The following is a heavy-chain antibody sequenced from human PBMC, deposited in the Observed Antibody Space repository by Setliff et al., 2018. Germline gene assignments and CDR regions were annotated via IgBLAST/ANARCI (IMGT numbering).Heavy chain of an antibody. J-gene: IGHJ4*02. CDR3: AREPATYYYGSGPTLYYFDY. CDR1: GYSISSGYI. CDR2: IGHTGSI. D-gene: IGHD3-10*01. Sequence: SETLSLTCTVSGYSISSGYIWGWIRQPPGKGLEWVGNIGHTGSINYNPSLKSRLTISRDTSKNQVSLKLNSVTATDTAVYYCAREPATYYYGSGPTLYYFDYWGQGTLVTVSS. V-gene: IGHV4-38-2*02.